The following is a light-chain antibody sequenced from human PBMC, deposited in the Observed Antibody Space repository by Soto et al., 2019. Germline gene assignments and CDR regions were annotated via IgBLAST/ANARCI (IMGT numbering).Light chain of an antibody. CDR2: DVI. V-gene: IGLV2-14*03. CDR1: SSDVGAYNY. Sequence: QSALTQPASVSGSPGQSITISCTGTSSDVGAYNYVSWYQQHPGKAPKLMIYDVIDRPSGVSNRFSGSKSGNTASLTISGLQAEDEADYYCSSYTTSSTVVVFGGGTKLTVL. CDR3: SSYTTSSTVVV. J-gene: IGLJ2*01.